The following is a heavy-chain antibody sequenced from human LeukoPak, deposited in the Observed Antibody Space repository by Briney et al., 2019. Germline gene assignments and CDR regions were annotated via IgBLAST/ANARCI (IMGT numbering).Heavy chain of an antibody. CDR3: ARDLGYCSGGSCYRRFDP. J-gene: IGHJ5*02. V-gene: IGHV3-48*04. Sequence: GGSLRLSCAASGFTFSSYGMHWVRQAPGKGLEWVSYISSSGSTIYYADSVKGRFTISRDNAKNSLYLQMNSLRAEDTAVYYCARDLGYCSGGSCYRRFDPWGQGTLVTVSS. CDR2: ISSSGSTI. D-gene: IGHD2-15*01. CDR1: GFTFSSYG.